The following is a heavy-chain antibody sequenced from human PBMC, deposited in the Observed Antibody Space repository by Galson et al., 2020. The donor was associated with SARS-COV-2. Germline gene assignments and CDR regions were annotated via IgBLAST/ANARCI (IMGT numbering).Heavy chain of an antibody. CDR3: ARDRGSSWKLEGYYYYDGMDV. CDR1: GYTFTGYY. Sequence: SCTASGYTFTGYYMHWVRQAPGQGLEWMGWINPNSGGTNYAQKFQGWVTMTRDTSISTAYMELSRLRSDDTAVYYCARDRGSSWKLEGYYYYDGMDVWGQGTTVTVSS. V-gene: IGHV1-2*04. J-gene: IGHJ6*02. D-gene: IGHD6-13*01. CDR2: INPNSGGT.